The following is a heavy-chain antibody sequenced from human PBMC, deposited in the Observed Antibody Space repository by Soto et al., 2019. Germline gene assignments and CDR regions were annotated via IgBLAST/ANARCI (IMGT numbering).Heavy chain of an antibody. Sequence: SETLSLTCAVSGGSISSGGYSWSWIRQPPGKGLEWIGYIYHSGSTYYNPSLKSRVTISVDRSKNQFSLKLSSVTAADTAVYYCASLTVTAYFDYWGQGTLVTVSS. D-gene: IGHD2-21*02. CDR3: ASLTVTAYFDY. J-gene: IGHJ4*02. V-gene: IGHV4-30-2*01. CDR1: GGSISSGGYS. CDR2: IYHSGST.